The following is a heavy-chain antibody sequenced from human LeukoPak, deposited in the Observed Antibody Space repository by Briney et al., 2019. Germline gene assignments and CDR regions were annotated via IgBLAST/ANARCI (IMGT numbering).Heavy chain of an antibody. Sequence: ASVKVSCKASGYTLTSYAMNWVRQAPGQGLEWMGWINTNTGNPTYAQGFTGRFVFSLDTSVSTAYLQISSLKAEDTAVYYCARGFLLGGATGDFDYWGQGTLVTVSS. D-gene: IGHD1-26*01. V-gene: IGHV7-4-1*02. CDR2: INTNTGNP. J-gene: IGHJ4*02. CDR1: GYTLTSYA. CDR3: ARGFLLGGATGDFDY.